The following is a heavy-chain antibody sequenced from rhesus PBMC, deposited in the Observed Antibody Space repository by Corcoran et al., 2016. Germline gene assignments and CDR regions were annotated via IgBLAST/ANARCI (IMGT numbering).Heavy chain of an antibody. V-gene: IGHV3S42*01. CDR1: GFTFSSYW. Sequence: EVQLVESGGGLAKPGGSLRLSCAASGFTFSSYWMNWVRQTPGKGLEWISACTSGGGRPYYADSVKGRFTSSRDNSKNTLSLQMNSLRAEDTAVYYCAKGAYSSWSEYFDYWGQGVLVTVSS. J-gene: IGHJ4*01. D-gene: IGHD6-13*01. CDR2: CTSGGGRP. CDR3: AKGAYSSWSEYFDY.